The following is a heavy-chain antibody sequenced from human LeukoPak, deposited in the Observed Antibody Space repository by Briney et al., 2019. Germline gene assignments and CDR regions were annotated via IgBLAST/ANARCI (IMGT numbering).Heavy chain of an antibody. CDR2: IKVDGREK. CDR1: GFIFSDYG. CDR3: ATGYATSRNDAFDI. Sequence: GGTLRLSCAASGFIFSDYGMSWVRQAPGKGLEWVANIKVDGREKYYVDSVKGRFTISRDNAKNSLYLQMNSLRAEDTAVYYCATGYATSRNDAFDIWGQGTMVTVSS. D-gene: IGHD2-2*01. V-gene: IGHV3-7*01. J-gene: IGHJ3*02.